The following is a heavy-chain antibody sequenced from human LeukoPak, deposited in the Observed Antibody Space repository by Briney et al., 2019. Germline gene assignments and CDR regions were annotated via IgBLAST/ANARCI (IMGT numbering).Heavy chain of an antibody. Sequence: GGSLRLSCAASGFTFDEYGMSWVRHAPGKGLEWVSGISLNGGASGYADSVRGRFTISRDNANNSISLQMNSLRVEDTALYYCVRSITMFQYWGQGTLVTVSS. CDR1: GFTFDEYG. CDR2: ISLNGGAS. D-gene: IGHD3-10*01. V-gene: IGHV3-20*04. J-gene: IGHJ1*01. CDR3: VRSITMFQY.